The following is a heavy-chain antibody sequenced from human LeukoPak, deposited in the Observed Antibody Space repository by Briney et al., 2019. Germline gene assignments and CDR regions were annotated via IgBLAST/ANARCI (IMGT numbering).Heavy chain of an antibody. CDR1: GGSISSYY. CDR3: ARSGYVFWFDP. D-gene: IGHD5-12*01. Sequence: SETLSLTCTVSGGSISSYYRSWIRQPPGKGLEWIGYIYYSGSTNYNPSLKSRVTISVDTSKNQFSLKLSSVTAADTAVYYCARSGYVFWFDPWGQGTLVTVSS. CDR2: IYYSGST. J-gene: IGHJ5*02. V-gene: IGHV4-59*01.